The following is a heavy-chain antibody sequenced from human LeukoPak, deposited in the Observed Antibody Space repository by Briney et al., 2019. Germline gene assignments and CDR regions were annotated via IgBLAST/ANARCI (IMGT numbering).Heavy chain of an antibody. J-gene: IGHJ4*02. V-gene: IGHV3-74*01. Sequence: GGSLRVSCTASGFTFSNYCMHWVRQTPGKGLIWVSRICPGGTITNYADSVKGRFTISRDDAKNMMFLQMNSLRADDAAVYYCVRDFRSADYWGQGILVTVSS. CDR1: GFTFSNYC. CDR3: VRDFRSADY. CDR2: ICPGGTIT.